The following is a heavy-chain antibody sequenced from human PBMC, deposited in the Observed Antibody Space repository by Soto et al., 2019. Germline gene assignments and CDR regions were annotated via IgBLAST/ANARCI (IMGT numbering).Heavy chain of an antibody. V-gene: IGHV4-34*01. CDR1: GGSFFGYE. J-gene: IGHJ6*03. CDR2: INPKEGKNRVTT. Sequence: QVQLQQWGAGLLKPSETLSLTCAVSGGSFFGYEWTWIRQPPGMGLEWIGEINPKEGKNRVTTSYNPPLRGRAAISVDTSRNQFSLKLTSVTAADTAVYYCARASGYSNGWGRYYYYIDVWARGTTVNVAS. D-gene: IGHD3-22*01. CDR3: ARASGYSNGWGRYYYYIDV.